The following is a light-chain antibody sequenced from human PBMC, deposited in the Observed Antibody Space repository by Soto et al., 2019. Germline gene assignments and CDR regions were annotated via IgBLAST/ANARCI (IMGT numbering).Light chain of an antibody. Sequence: PGERATLSCRASQRISTNFFAWYQQKPGQAPRLLIYGASRRATGIPDRFTGSGSGTDFTLTISRLEPEDFAVHFCQQYDSSLTFGLGTKVEIK. CDR2: GAS. CDR1: QRISTNF. J-gene: IGKJ1*01. V-gene: IGKV3-20*01. CDR3: QQYDSSLT.